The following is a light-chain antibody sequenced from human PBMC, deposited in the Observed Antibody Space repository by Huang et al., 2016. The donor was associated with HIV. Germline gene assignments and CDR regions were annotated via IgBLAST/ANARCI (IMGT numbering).Light chain of an antibody. CDR3: QQYNTFWT. CDR1: QSVSTW. V-gene: IGKV1-5*03. Sequence: DIQMTQSPSILSASVGARVTITCRASQSVSTWLAWYQQKPGHPPKRLIHKASTLESGVPSRFSGSGSGTEFTLTISSLQPDDFATYYCQQYNTFWTFGQGTKV. CDR2: KAS. J-gene: IGKJ1*01.